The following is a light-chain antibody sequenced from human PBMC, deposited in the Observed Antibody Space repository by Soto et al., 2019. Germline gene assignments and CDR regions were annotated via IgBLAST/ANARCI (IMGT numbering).Light chain of an antibody. CDR3: MQALHVSYT. J-gene: IGKJ2*01. CDR1: QSLLHSNGYNY. Sequence: DIVMTQSPLSLPVTPGEPASISCRSSQSLLHSNGYNYLDWYLQKPGQSPQLLSYVGSNRASGVPYRFSGSGSGTDFTLKISRVEAEDVGIYYCMQALHVSYTFGQGTKLEIK. V-gene: IGKV2-28*01. CDR2: VGS.